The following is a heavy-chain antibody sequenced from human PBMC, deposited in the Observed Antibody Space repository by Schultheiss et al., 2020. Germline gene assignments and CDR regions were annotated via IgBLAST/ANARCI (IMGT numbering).Heavy chain of an antibody. CDR1: GGSISSYY. CDR3: AREDYYDSSGYYFY. V-gene: IGHV4-59*12. D-gene: IGHD3-22*01. CDR2: IYYSGST. J-gene: IGHJ4*02. Sequence: SETLSLTCTVSGGSISSYYWSWIRQHPGKGLEWIGYIYYSGSTYYNPSLKSRVTISVDTSKNQFSLKLSSVTAADTAVYYCAREDYYDSSGYYFYWGQGTLVTVSS.